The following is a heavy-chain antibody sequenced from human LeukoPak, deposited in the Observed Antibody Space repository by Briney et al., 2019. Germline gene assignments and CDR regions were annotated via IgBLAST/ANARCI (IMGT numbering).Heavy chain of an antibody. D-gene: IGHD3-22*01. J-gene: IGHJ4*02. CDR3: ARGYYYDSSGYYFHYFDY. Sequence: GESLKISFKGSGXRFTRYWIGWVRQMPGKGLEWMGIIYPGDSDTRYSPSFQGQVTISADKFISTAYLQWSSLKASDTAMYYCARGYYYDSSGYYFHYFDYWGQGTLVTVSS. CDR1: GXRFTRYW. CDR2: IYPGDSDT. V-gene: IGHV5-51*01.